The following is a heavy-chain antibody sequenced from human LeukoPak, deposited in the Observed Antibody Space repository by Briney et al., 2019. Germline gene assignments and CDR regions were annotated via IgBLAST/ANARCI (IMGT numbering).Heavy chain of an antibody. CDR1: GFTFSSYS. Sequence: GGSLRLSCAASGFTFSSYSMNWVRQAPGKGLEWVSSISSSSSYIYYADSVKGRFTISRDNAKNSLYLQMNSLRAEDTAVYYCASSEGYCSSTSCYENYFDYWGQGTLVTVSS. CDR2: ISSSSSYI. V-gene: IGHV3-21*01. D-gene: IGHD2-2*01. J-gene: IGHJ4*02. CDR3: ASSEGYCSSTSCYENYFDY.